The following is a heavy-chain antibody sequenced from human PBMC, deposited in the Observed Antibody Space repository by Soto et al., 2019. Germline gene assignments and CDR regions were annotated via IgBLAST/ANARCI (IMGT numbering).Heavy chain of an antibody. V-gene: IGHV3-23*01. CDR2: ISGSGGST. CDR1: GFTFSSYA. CDR3: ARGLYPSRFWSGSYMDV. J-gene: IGHJ6*03. D-gene: IGHD3-3*01. Sequence: GGSLRLSCAASGFTFSSYAMSWVRQAPGKGLEWVSAISGSGGSTYYADSVKGRFTISRDNSKNTLYLQMNSLRAEDTAVYYCARGLYPSRFWSGSYMDVWGKGTTVTVSS.